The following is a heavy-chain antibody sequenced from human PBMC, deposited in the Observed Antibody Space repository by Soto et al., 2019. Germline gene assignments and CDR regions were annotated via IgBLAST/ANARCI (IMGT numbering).Heavy chain of an antibody. Sequence: ASVKVSCKASGYTFTGYYIHWVRQAPGQGLEWMGWINPNSGGTNYTQKFQGWVTMTRDTSISTAYMELSRLRSDDTAVYYCARALQTSTATAAIDIWGQGTMVPVS. CDR1: GYTFTGYY. J-gene: IGHJ3*02. V-gene: IGHV1-2*04. D-gene: IGHD1-1*01. CDR2: INPNSGGT. CDR3: ARALQTSTATAAIDI.